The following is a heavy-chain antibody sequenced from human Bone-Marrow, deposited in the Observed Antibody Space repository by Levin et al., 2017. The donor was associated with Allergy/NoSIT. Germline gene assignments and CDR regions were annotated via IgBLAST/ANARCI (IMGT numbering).Heavy chain of an antibody. CDR3: ARDVAGRSGF. D-gene: IGHD2-15*01. J-gene: IGHJ4*02. V-gene: IGHV3-74*01. CDR2: IDNGGGFS. Sequence: IDNGGGFSDYADSVKGRFTISRDNAKNTLYLQMNSLGAEDTAVYYCARDVAGRSGFWGQGTLVTVSS.